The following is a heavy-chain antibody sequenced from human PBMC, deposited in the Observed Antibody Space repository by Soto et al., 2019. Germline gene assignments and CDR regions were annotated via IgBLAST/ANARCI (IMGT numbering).Heavy chain of an antibody. CDR2: IWHDGNEK. CDR3: AREFGQYGNYRFDP. V-gene: IGHV3-33*01. D-gene: IGHD3-16*01. CDR1: GFTCSDYG. Sequence: QVQLVESGGGVVKPGRSLRLSCAASGFTCSDYGLHWVRQTPGKGLEWVAVIWHDGNEKYYADSAKGRFTVSRDNSKNTLYLQMNSLRAEDTALYYCAREFGQYGNYRFDPCGQGTLVAVSS. J-gene: IGHJ5*02.